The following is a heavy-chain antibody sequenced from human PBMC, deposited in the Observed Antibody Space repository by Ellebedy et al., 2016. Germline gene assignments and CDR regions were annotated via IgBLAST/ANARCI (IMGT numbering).Heavy chain of an antibody. V-gene: IGHV3-23*01. CDR3: RPGHYANL. CDR2: ISAGGETT. CDR1: GFNFNTFF. D-gene: IGHD4-17*01. Sequence: GGSLRLXXTASGFNFNTFFMSWVRQAPGKGLEWVATISAGGETTYLADSVRGRFTVSRDNSKYILYLHMKNLRADDTAVYYCRPGHYANLWGHGTLVTVSS. J-gene: IGHJ5*02.